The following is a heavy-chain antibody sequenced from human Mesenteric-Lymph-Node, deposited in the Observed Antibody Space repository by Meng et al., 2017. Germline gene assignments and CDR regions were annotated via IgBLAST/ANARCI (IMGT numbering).Heavy chain of an antibody. J-gene: IGHJ5*02. V-gene: IGHV1-2*06. CDR2: INPNSGGT. CDR1: GYTFTGYY. D-gene: IGHD5-12*01. Sequence: VQPLQCGAEVTTPGASVTVSCKASGYTFTGYYMHWVRQAPGQGLAWMGRINPNSGGTNYAQKFQGRVTMTRDTSISTAYMELSRLRSDDTAVYYCARNRPRGVATGANWFDPWGQGTLVTVSS. CDR3: ARNRPRGVATGANWFDP.